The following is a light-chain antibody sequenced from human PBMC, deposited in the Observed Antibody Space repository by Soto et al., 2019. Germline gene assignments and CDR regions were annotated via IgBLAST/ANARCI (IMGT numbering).Light chain of an antibody. V-gene: IGKV1-5*03. Sequence: IHMTHSPSTLSGSVGGRVSIICKASQTNSSWLSWYQQKPEKAPKLLIYTASTLKSGVPSRFSGSGSVTEFTLTIRSLQPDDFATYYCQHYNSYSEAFGQGSTVDI. J-gene: IGKJ1*01. CDR3: QHYNSYSEA. CDR2: TAS. CDR1: QTNSSW.